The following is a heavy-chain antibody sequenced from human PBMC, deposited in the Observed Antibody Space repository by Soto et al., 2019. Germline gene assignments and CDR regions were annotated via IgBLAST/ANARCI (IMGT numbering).Heavy chain of an antibody. CDR2: ISHDGRNT. J-gene: IGHJ4*02. D-gene: IGHD2-21*02. Sequence: WWSLRLSCSASELPFTDYSMHWVRQTADKGLEWVAFISHDGRNTFYSDSVKGRFTISRDDSRSMLFLQMSGVTVEDTALYFCAKAVTPINFFGSWGQGTLVTVSS. V-gene: IGHV3-30*04. CDR3: AKAVTPINFFGS. CDR1: ELPFTDYS.